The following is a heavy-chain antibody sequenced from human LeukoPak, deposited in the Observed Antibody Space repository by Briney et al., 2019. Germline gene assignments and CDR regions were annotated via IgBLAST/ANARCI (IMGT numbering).Heavy chain of an antibody. J-gene: IGHJ4*02. CDR3: ARAGMVRGVIAVYYFDY. Sequence: PGGSLRLSCAASGFTFSSYWMSWVRQAPGKGREGVANIKQDGSEKYYVDSVKGRFTISRDNAKNSLYLQMNSLRAEDTAVYYCARAGMVRGVIAVYYFDYWGQGTLVTVSS. D-gene: IGHD3-10*01. CDR1: GFTFSSYW. CDR2: IKQDGSEK. V-gene: IGHV3-7*01.